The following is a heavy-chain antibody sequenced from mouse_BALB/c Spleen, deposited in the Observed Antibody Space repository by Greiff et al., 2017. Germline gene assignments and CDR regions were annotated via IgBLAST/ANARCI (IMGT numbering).Heavy chain of an antibody. D-gene: IGHD2-10*01. J-gene: IGHJ4*01. CDR1: GFTFTDYY. Sequence: EVMLVESGGGLVQPGGSLRLSCATSGFTFTDYYMSWVRQPPGKALEWLGFIRNKANGYTTEYSASVKGRFTISRDNSQSILYLQMNTLRAEDSATYYCARAYYGPPMDYWGQGTSVTVSS. CDR2: IRNKANGYTT. CDR3: ARAYYGPPMDY. V-gene: IGHV7-3*02.